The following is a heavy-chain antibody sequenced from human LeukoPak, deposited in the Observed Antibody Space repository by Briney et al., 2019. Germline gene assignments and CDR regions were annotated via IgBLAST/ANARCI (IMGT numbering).Heavy chain of an antibody. V-gene: IGHV3-23*01. CDR3: AKRGVVIRVLLVGYHKEAYYFDS. D-gene: IGHD3-10*01. CDR1: GITLSNYG. J-gene: IGHJ4*02. Sequence: GGSLRLSCAVSGITLSNYGMSWVRQAPGKGLEWVAGISGSGGGTNYADSVKGRFTISRDNPKNTLYLQMHSLRAEDTAVYFCAKRGVVIRVLLVGYHKEAYYFDSWGQRALVTVSS. CDR2: ISGSGGGT.